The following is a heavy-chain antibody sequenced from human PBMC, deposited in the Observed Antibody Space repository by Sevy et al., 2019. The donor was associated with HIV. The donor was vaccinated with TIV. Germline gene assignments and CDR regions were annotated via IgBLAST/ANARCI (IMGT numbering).Heavy chain of an antibody. CDR3: ARDHVKDGKGGDYYYHAMDV. CDR2: ISGGDDSGGVDTL. Sequence: GGSLRLSCTASGFTLSDYYMSWIRQAPGKGLQGISFISGGDDSGGVDTLYYQDSVKGRFPISRDNAKNSLYLQMSSLRADDTAVYYCARDHVKDGKGGDYYYHAMDVWGRGTTVTVSS. D-gene: IGHD3-16*01. J-gene: IGHJ6*02. V-gene: IGHV3-11*01. CDR1: GFTLSDYY.